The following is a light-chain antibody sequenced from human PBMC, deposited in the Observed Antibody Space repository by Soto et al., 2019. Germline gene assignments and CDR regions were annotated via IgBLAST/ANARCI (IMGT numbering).Light chain of an antibody. Sequence: QSALTQPASVSGSPGQSITIPCTGTSSDIGGYNYVSWYQQFPGKAPKPMIYDVSNRPSGVSNRFSASKSGNTASLTISGLQAEDEASYYCSSYTSSSTLVVFGGGTKLTVL. V-gene: IGLV2-14*01. J-gene: IGLJ2*01. CDR2: DVS. CDR3: SSYTSSSTLVV. CDR1: SSDIGGYNY.